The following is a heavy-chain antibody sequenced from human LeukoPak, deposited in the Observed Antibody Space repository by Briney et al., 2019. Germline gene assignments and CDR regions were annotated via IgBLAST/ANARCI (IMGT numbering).Heavy chain of an antibody. CDR3: ASTVDTAMVKGPTYYFDY. D-gene: IGHD5-18*01. Sequence: SETLSLTCAVYGGSFSGYYWSWIRQPPGKGLEWIGEINHSGSTNYNPSLKSRVTISVGTSKNQFSLKLSSVTAADTAVYYCASTVDTAMVKGPTYYFDYWGQGTLVTVSS. CDR1: GGSFSGYY. V-gene: IGHV4-34*01. J-gene: IGHJ4*02. CDR2: INHSGST.